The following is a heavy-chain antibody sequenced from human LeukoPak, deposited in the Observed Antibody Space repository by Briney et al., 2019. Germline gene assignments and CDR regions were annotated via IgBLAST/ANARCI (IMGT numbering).Heavy chain of an antibody. CDR1: GFIFRSCW. V-gene: IGHV3-7*01. CDR2: IKEDGSEK. CDR3: ARVAWPHYFDY. J-gene: IGHJ4*02. Sequence: PGGSLRLSCAASGFIFRSCWMSWVRQAPGKGLEWVANIKEDGSEKYYVDSVRGRFTISRGNAENALYLQMNSLRAEDTAVYYCARVAWPHYFDYWGQGTLVTVSS. D-gene: IGHD2-21*01.